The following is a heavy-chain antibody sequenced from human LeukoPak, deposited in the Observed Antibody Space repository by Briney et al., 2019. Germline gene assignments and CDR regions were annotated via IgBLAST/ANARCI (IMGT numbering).Heavy chain of an antibody. J-gene: IGHJ6*03. CDR3: ARGQQLGYYYYYYMDV. V-gene: IGHV1-8*01. Sequence: ASVKVSCKASGYTFISYDINWVRQATGQGLEWMGWMNPNSGNTGYAQKFQGRVTMTRNTSISTAYMELSSLRSEDTAVYYCARGQQLGYYYYYYMDVWGKGTTVTVSS. CDR1: GYTFISYD. CDR2: MNPNSGNT. D-gene: IGHD6-13*01.